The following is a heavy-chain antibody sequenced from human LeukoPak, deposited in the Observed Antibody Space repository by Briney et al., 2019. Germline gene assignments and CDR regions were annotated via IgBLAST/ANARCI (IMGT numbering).Heavy chain of an antibody. CDR3: AKTTTGYSSGRYPGWPVDY. D-gene: IGHD6-19*01. Sequence: GGSLRLSCAVSGFRVSDYYMSWVRQAPGKGLEWVSRISRSGGAIYYADSVKGRFTISRDNSKNTLYLRMDSLRVEDTAVYYCAKTTTGYSSGRYPGWPVDYWGQGALVTVSS. CDR2: ISRSGGAI. J-gene: IGHJ4*02. CDR1: GFRVSDYY. V-gene: IGHV3-23*01.